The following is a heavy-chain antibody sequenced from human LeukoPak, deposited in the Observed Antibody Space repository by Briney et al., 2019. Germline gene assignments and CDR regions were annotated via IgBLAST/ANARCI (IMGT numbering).Heavy chain of an antibody. CDR3: ARDKSGGATSFDY. D-gene: IGHD1-26*01. Sequence: GGSLRLSCAASGFTFSDYYMSWVRQAPGKGLEWVSYISSSGSTIYYADSVKGRFTISRDNAKNSLYLQMNSLRAEDTAVYYCARDKSGGATSFDYWGQGTLVTVSS. J-gene: IGHJ4*02. V-gene: IGHV3-11*01. CDR1: GFTFSDYY. CDR2: ISSSGSTI.